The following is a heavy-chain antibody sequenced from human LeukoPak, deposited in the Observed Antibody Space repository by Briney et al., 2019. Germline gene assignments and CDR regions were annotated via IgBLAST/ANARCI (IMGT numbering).Heavy chain of an antibody. CDR3: AKERDYGPADY. CDR2: LSGSGGST. Sequence: GGSLRLSCAASGFTFSSYAMSWVRQAPGKGLEWVSGLSGSGGSTDYADSVKGRFTVSRDNSKNTLFLQMNSLRAEDTAIYYCAKERDYGPADYWGQGTLVTVSS. J-gene: IGHJ4*02. V-gene: IGHV3-23*01. CDR1: GFTFSSYA. D-gene: IGHD4/OR15-4a*01.